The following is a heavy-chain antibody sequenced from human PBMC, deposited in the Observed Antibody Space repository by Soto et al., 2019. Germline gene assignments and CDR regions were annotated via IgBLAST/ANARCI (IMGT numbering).Heavy chain of an antibody. CDR2: IDPSDSQT. CDR1: GYSFAGYW. D-gene: IGHD6-19*01. Sequence: PGESLKISCKGSGYSFAGYWITWVRQKPGKGLEWMGRIDPSDSQTYYSPSFRGHVTISATKSITTVFLQWSSLRASDTAMYYCARDSSGAWDYYYGMDVWGQGTTVTVSS. CDR3: ARDSSGAWDYYYGMDV. J-gene: IGHJ6*02. V-gene: IGHV5-10-1*01.